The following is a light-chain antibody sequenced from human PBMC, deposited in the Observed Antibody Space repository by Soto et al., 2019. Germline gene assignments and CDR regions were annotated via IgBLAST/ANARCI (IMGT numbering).Light chain of an antibody. Sequence: QSALTQPASVSGSPGQSITISCTGTSSDIGSYNLVSWYQQHPDKAPKLMIYEGSKRPSGVSDRFSGSKSANAASLTISGLQAEDEADSYCCSYANRQGSNYVFGTGTKLTVL. CDR2: EGS. J-gene: IGLJ1*01. CDR3: CSYANRQGSNYV. V-gene: IGLV2-23*01. CDR1: SSDIGSYNL.